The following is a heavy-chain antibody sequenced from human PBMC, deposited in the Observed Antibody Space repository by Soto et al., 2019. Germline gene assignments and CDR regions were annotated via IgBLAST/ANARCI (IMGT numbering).Heavy chain of an antibody. Sequence: SETLSLTCTVSGGSISSYYWSWIRQPPGKGLEWIGYIYYSGSTNYNPSPKSRVTISVDTSKNQFSLKLSSVTAADTAVYYCARVSGSYYYGMDVWGQGTTVTVSS. CDR3: ARVSGSYYYGMDV. V-gene: IGHV4-59*12. CDR1: GGSISSYY. CDR2: IYYSGST. J-gene: IGHJ6*02. D-gene: IGHD1-26*01.